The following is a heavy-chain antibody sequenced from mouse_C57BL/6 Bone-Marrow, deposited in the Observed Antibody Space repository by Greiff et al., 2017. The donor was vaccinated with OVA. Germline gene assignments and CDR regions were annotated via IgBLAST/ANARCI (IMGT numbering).Heavy chain of an antibody. D-gene: IGHD2-3*01. V-gene: IGHV1-85*01. J-gene: IGHJ2*01. CDR1: GYTFTSYD. CDR2: IYPRDGST. CDR3: ARFEDGYPYYFDY. Sequence: VQLVESGPELVKPGASVKLSCKASGYTFTSYDINWVKQRPGQGLEWIGWIYPRDGSTKYNEKFKGKATLTVDTSSSTAYMELHSLTSEDSAVYFCARFEDGYPYYFDYWGQGTTLTVSS.